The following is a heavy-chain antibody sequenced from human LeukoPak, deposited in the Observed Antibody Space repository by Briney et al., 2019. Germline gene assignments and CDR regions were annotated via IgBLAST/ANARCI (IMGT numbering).Heavy chain of an antibody. CDR1: GASVNSRNYY. D-gene: IGHD5-18*01. J-gene: IGHJ5*02. CDR3: ARDPVGYSYDNAGS. V-gene: IGHV4-61*01. CDR2: IYSSGST. Sequence: ASETLSLTCTVSGASVNSRNYYWSWIRQPPGKGLEWIGYIYSSGSTKENTSLKSRVALSVDTSNNQFSLRLTSVTAADTAVYYCARDPVGYSYDNAGSWGQGTLVTVSS.